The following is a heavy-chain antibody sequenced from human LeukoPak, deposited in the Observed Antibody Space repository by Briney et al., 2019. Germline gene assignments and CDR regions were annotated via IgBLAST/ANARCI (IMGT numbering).Heavy chain of an antibody. CDR3: ARDLGSGGFLDAFDI. D-gene: IGHD3-10*01. V-gene: IGHV4-4*02. CDR1: GGSISSSNW. J-gene: IGHJ3*02. CDR2: IYHSGST. Sequence: SETLSLTCAVSGGSISSSNWWNWVRQPPGKGLEWIGEIYHSGSTNYNPSLKSRVTISVDTSKNQFSLKLSSVTAADTAVYYCARDLGSGGFLDAFDIWGQGTMVTVSS.